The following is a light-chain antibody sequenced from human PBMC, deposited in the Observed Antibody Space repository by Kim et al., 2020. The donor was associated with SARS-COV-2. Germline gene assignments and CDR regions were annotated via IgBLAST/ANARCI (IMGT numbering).Light chain of an antibody. Sequence: EIVLTQSPGTLSLSPGERATLSCRASQSVSSSYLAWYQQKPGQAPRLLIYSTSSRATGIPDRFSGSGSGTDFTLTISRLEPENSAVYYCQQFGSLITFGQRTRLEIK. CDR3: QQFGSLIT. J-gene: IGKJ5*01. V-gene: IGKV3-20*01. CDR2: STS. CDR1: QSVSSSY.